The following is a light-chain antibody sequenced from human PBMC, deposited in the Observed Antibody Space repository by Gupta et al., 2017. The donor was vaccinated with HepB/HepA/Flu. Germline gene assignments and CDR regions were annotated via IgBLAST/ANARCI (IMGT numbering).Light chain of an antibody. CDR3: QQYRNFWT. J-gene: IGKJ1*01. CDR2: TTS. Sequence: IQITHSLSTLSASVGDRVTISCRACQSISFQLAWYQQKPGKAPKLLIYTTSNLESGVPSRFSGSGTGTEFTLTISSLQPDDFSTYYCQQYRNFWTFGQGTKVEIK. V-gene: IGKV1-5*03. CDR1: QSISFQ.